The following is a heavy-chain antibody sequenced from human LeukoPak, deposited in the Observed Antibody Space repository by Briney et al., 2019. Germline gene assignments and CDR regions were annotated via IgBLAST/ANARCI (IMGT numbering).Heavy chain of an antibody. CDR3: ARDSPEPGPLYYYYYMDV. Sequence: SETLSLTCTVSGGSISSGGYYWSWIRQPPGKGLEWIVYIYHSGSTYYNPSLKSRVTISVDRSKNQFSLKLSSVTAADTAVYYCARDSPEPGPLYYYYYMDVWGKGTTVTVSS. CDR1: GGSISSGGYY. V-gene: IGHV4-30-2*01. J-gene: IGHJ6*03. D-gene: IGHD1-14*01. CDR2: IYHSGST.